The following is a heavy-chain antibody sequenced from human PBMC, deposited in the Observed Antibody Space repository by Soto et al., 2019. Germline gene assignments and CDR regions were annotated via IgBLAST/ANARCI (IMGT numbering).Heavy chain of an antibody. Sequence: EVQLVESGGGLVQPGGSLRLCCAASGFSFSSYWMHWVRQVPGKGLVWVSRINSDGSTTTYADSVKGRFTISRDNAKNTLYLQMNSLRVEDTAVYYCARVLTGSYNWFDPWGQGTLVTVSS. J-gene: IGHJ5*02. D-gene: IGHD1-26*01. V-gene: IGHV3-74*01. CDR1: GFSFSSYW. CDR2: INSDGSTT. CDR3: ARVLTGSYNWFDP.